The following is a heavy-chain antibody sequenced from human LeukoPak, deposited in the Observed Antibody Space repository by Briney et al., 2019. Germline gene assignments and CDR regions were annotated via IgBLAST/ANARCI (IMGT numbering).Heavy chain of an antibody. D-gene: IGHD6-19*01. V-gene: IGHV3-7*03. CDR2: IKQDGSEK. CDR3: ARARIAVAGPFDY. Sequence: PGGSLRLSCAASGFTFSSYWMSWVRQAPGKGLEWVANIKQDGSEKYYVDSVKGRFTISRDNAKNSLYLQMNSLRVEDTAVYYCARARIAVAGPFDYWGQGTLVTVSS. CDR1: GFTFSSYW. J-gene: IGHJ4*02.